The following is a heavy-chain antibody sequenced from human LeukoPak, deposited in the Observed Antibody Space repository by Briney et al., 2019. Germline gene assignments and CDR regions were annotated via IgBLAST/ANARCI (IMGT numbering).Heavy chain of an antibody. CDR3: ARDRYYDSFGTTPGERALEI. Sequence: ASVKVSCKTSGYPFVAYYIHWVRQAPGQGLEWMARINPNDGVTKIARKYQGRITVSRDTSVTTAYMELSGLISDDTALYYCARDRYYDSFGTTPGERALEIWGQGTMITVSS. D-gene: IGHD3-22*01. J-gene: IGHJ3*02. CDR1: GYPFVAYY. CDR2: INPNDGVT. V-gene: IGHV1-2*02.